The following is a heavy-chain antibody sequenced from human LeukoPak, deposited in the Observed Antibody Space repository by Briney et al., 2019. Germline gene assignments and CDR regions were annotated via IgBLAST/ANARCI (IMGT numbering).Heavy chain of an antibody. V-gene: IGHV3-21*01. CDR1: GFTFSSYS. D-gene: IGHD3-22*01. J-gene: IGHJ4*02. CDR2: ISSSSSYI. Sequence: GESLRLSCAASGFTFSSYSMNWVRQAPGKGLEWVSSISSSSSYIYYADSVKGRFTISGDNAKNSLYLQMNSLRAEDTAVYYCARDRGYYDSSGYPEEYWGQGTLVTVSS. CDR3: ARDRGYYDSSGYPEEY.